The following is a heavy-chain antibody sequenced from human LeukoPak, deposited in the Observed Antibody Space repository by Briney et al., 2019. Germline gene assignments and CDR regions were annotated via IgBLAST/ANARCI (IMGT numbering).Heavy chain of an antibody. J-gene: IGHJ4*02. CDR1: GGSISSSRYY. CDR2: IFYSGST. D-gene: IGHD3-16*01. V-gene: IGHV4-39*01. CDR3: ALYTGDYLNY. Sequence: SETLSLTCTVSGGSISSSRYYWGWIRQPPGKGLEWIGSIFYSGSTYYNPSLKSRVTISVATSKNQFSLKLTSVTAADTAVYYCALYTGDYLNYWGQGTLVTVSS.